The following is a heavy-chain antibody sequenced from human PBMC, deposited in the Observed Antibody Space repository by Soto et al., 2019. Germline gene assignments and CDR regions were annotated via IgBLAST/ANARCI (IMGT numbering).Heavy chain of an antibody. CDR1: GFTVSNYG. D-gene: IGHD4-17*01. J-gene: IGHJ4*02. Sequence: WCLRLCCEACGFTVSNYGTHWVRQAPGEGLEWVAYISYSSSNIHYADSVKGRFTISRDNAKNSLYLHMNSLSAEDTAVYYCARGGPDYGIFDYWGQGTLVTVSS. CDR3: ARGGPDYGIFDY. CDR2: ISYSSSNI. V-gene: IGHV3-33*01.